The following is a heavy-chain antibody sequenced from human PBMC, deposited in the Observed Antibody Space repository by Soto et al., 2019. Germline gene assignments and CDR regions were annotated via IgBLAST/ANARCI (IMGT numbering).Heavy chain of an antibody. V-gene: IGHV3-48*03. D-gene: IGHD3-22*01. J-gene: IGHJ4*02. CDR2: ISSSGSTI. Sequence: WGSLRLSCAASGFTFSSYEMNWVRQAPGKGLEWVSYISSSGSTIYYADSVKGRFTISRDNAKNSLYLQMNSLRAEDTAVYYCARDSYDSSGYTPWYFDYWGQGTLVTVSS. CDR1: GFTFSSYE. CDR3: ARDSYDSSGYTPWYFDY.